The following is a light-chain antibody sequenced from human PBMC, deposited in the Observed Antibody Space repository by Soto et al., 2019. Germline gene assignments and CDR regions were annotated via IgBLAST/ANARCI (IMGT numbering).Light chain of an antibody. CDR2: DVS. V-gene: IGLV2-11*01. CDR3: CSYAGTYTYV. Sequence: QSALTQPRSVSRSPGQSVTISCTGTSSDVGGYNYVSWYQQHPGKAPKLMIYDVSKRPSGVPDRFSGSKSGNTASLTISGLQAEDEADYYCCSYAGTYTYVFGIGTKLTVL. CDR1: SSDVGGYNY. J-gene: IGLJ1*01.